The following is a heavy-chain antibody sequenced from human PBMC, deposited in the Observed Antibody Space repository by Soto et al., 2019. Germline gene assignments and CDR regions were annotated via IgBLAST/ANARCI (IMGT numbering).Heavy chain of an antibody. CDR3: ARDRVGATTPAGAFDI. CDR1: GGTFSSYA. V-gene: IGHV1-69*01. Sequence: QVQLVQSGAEVKKPGSTVNVSCKASGGTFSSYAISWVRQTPGQGLEWMGGIIPIFGTANYAQKFQGRVTITADESTSTAYMELSSLRSEDTAVYYCARDRVGATTPAGAFDIWGQGTMVTVSS. CDR2: IIPIFGTA. J-gene: IGHJ3*02. D-gene: IGHD1-26*01.